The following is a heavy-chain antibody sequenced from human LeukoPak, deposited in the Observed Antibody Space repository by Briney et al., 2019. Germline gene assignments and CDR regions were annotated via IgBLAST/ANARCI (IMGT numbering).Heavy chain of an antibody. J-gene: IGHJ4*02. V-gene: IGHV4-61*02. CDR3: ARDGRWESVTGGYFDY. CDR1: GGSISSGSYY. Sequence: PSQTLSLTCTVSGGSISSGSYYWSWIRQPAGKGLEWIGRIYTSGSTNYNPSLKSRVTISVDTSKNQFSLKLSSVTAADTAVYYCARDGRWESVTGGYFDYWGQGTLVTVSS. D-gene: IGHD7-27*01. CDR2: IYTSGST.